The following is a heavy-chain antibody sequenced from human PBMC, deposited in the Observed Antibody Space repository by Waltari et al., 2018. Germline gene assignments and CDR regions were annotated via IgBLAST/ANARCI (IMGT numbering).Heavy chain of an antibody. CDR1: GGSITNNRHY. V-gene: IGHV4-39*01. CDR2: ISHTGAT. J-gene: IGHJ3*01. Sequence: QLHLQESGPGLVKPSETLSLPCSVSGGSITNNRHYGGWIRQTPGKGLEWIATISHTGATYHNPSLKSRVTISGDTSKNQFSLKLTSVTAADTAVYYCATYIGASIGTAAFDVWGRGALVTVSS. CDR3: ATYIGASIGTAAFDV. D-gene: IGHD3-16*01.